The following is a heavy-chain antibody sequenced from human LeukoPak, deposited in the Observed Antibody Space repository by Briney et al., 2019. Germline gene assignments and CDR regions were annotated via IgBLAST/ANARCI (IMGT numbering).Heavy chain of an antibody. V-gene: IGHV1-2*02. D-gene: IGHD5-18*01. CDR3: ARDRGRYSYGTVIYYYYMHV. CDR2: INPNSGGT. J-gene: IGHJ6*03. CDR1: GGTFSSYA. Sequence: GASVKVSCKAAGGTFSSYAISWVRQAPGQGLEWMGWINPNSGGTNYAQKFQGRVTMTRDTSISTAYMELSRLRSEDTAVYYCARDRGRYSYGTVIYYYYMHVWGKGTTVTVSS.